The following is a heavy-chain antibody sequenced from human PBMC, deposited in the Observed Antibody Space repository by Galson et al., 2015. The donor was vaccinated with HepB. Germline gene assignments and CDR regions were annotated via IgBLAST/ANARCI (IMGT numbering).Heavy chain of an antibody. CDR3: ARDKSYYDSSVGSGFDW. CDR2: LNQDGSER. V-gene: IGHV3-7*01. CDR1: GFTFSSYS. D-gene: IGHD3-22*01. Sequence: SLRLSCAASGFTFSSYSMNWVRQAPGKGLEWVANLNQDGSERHYVESVRGRFTISRDNAKNSLYLQMDSLRADDTAMYYCARDKSYYDSSVGSGFDWWGQGTLVTVSS. J-gene: IGHJ4*02.